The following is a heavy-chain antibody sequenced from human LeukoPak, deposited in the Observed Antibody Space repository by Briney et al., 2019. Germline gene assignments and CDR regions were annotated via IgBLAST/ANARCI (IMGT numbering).Heavy chain of an antibody. J-gene: IGHJ4*02. CDR2: IIPIFGTA. CDR3: ARDSKVGSSSVVWGFDY. CDR1: GGTFSSYA. D-gene: IGHD3-16*01. Sequence: SVTVSCKASGGTFSSYAISWVRQAPGQGLEWIGGIIPIFGTANYAQKFQGRVTITADESTSTAYMELSSLRSEDTAVYYCARDSKVGSSSVVWGFDYWGQGTLVTVSS. V-gene: IGHV1-69*13.